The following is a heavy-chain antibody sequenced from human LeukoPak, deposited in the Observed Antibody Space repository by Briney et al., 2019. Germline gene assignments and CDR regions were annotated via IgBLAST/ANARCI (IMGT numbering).Heavy chain of an antibody. CDR2: IKQDGSEK. D-gene: IGHD4-17*01. J-gene: IGHJ4*02. V-gene: IGHV3-7*01. CDR3: ASNDYGDYVLV. CDR1: GFTFSSYW. Sequence: HSGGSLRLSCAASGFTFSSYWMSWVRQAPGKGLEWVANIKQDGSEKYYVDSVKGRFTISRDNAKNSLYLQMNSLRAEDTAVYYCASNDYGDYVLVWGQGTLVTVSS.